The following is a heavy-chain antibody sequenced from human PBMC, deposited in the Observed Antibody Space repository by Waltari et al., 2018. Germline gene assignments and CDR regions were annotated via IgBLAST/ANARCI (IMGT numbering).Heavy chain of an antibody. D-gene: IGHD5-18*01. J-gene: IGHJ4*02. CDR2: ISWISGSI. V-gene: IGHV3-9*01. CDR1: GFTFDDYA. Sequence: EVQLVESGGGLVQPGGSLRLSCAASGFTFDDYAMHWVRQVPGKGLEWVSGISWISGSIVYADSVKGRFTISRDNAKNSLYLQINSLRAEDTALFYCAKDSAPRGYTYGYADYWGQGTLVTVSS. CDR3: AKDSAPRGYTYGYADY.